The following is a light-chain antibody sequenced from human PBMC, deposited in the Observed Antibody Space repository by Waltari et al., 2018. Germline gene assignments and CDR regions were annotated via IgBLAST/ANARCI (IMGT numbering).Light chain of an antibody. CDR3: QQRYKWPLT. V-gene: IGKV3-11*01. CDR1: KSVSPY. Sequence: EIVLTQSPATLSLSPGERATLPCRASKSVSPYLAWYKQRPGQPPRLPIYDSSSRATGIPARFSGSGSETDFTLTISSLEPEDFAVYYCQQRYKWPLTFGGGSKVEI. J-gene: IGKJ4*01. CDR2: DSS.